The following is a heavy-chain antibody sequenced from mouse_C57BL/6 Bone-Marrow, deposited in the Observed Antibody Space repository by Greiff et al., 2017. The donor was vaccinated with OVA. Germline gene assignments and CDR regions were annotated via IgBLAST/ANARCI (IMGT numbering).Heavy chain of an antibody. CDR1: GFTFSSYG. CDR2: ISSCGSYT. D-gene: IGHD1-1*01. Sequence: DVKLVESGGDLVKPGGSLKLSCAASGFTFSSYGMSWVRQTPDKRLEWVATISSCGSYTYYPDSVKGRFTISRDNAKNTLYLQMSSLKSEDTAMYYCARWAVVARYFDVWGTGTTVTVSS. V-gene: IGHV5-6*02. CDR3: ARWAVVARYFDV. J-gene: IGHJ1*03.